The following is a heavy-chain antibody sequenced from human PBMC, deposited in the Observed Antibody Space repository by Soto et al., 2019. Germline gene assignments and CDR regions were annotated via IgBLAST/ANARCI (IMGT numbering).Heavy chain of an antibody. D-gene: IGHD5-12*01. CDR2: IDDSGGT. CDR3: ARAGFSGPYDAFDI. CDR1: GGSLSGYW. J-gene: IGHJ3*02. V-gene: IGHV4-34*02. Sequence: QVHLQQWGAGLLKTSETLSLNCAVFGGSLSGYWWSWIRQPPGKGLEWIGEIDDSGGTNYNPSLKSRVTISVDTSKNQFSLKLTSLIAADTAVYFCARAGFSGPYDAFDIWGQGTMVSVSS.